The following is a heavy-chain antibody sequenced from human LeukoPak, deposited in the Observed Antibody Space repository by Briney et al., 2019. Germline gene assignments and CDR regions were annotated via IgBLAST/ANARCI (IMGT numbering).Heavy chain of an antibody. J-gene: IGHJ5*02. Sequence: SETLSLTCTVSGYSISSGYYWGWIRQPPGKGLEWIGSMYHSGTTYYNPSLKSRVTISVDTSKNQFSLKLTSVTAADTAVYYCARDRAFQGNWFDPWGQGTLVTVSS. D-gene: IGHD3-16*01. V-gene: IGHV4-38-2*02. CDR3: ARDRAFQGNWFDP. CDR2: MYHSGTT. CDR1: GYSISSGYY.